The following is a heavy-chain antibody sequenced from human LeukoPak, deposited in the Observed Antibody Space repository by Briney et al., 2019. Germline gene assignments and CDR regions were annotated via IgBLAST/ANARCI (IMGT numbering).Heavy chain of an antibody. J-gene: IGHJ4*02. D-gene: IGHD1-26*01. CDR1: GFTFSSYA. CDR3: AKDGEWELLQNPVDY. Sequence: GGSLRLSCAASGFTFSSYAMSWVRQAPGKGLEWVSAISGSGGSTYYADSVKGRFTISRDNSKNTLYLQMNSLRAEDTAVYYCAKDGEWELLQNPVDYWGQGTLVTVSS. V-gene: IGHV3-23*01. CDR2: ISGSGGST.